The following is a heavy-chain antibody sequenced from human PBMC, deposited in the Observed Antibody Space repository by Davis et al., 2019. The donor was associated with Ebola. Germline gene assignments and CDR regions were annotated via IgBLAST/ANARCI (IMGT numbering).Heavy chain of an antibody. CDR3: AKDTDPVGYCSSTSCYTGNDY. J-gene: IGHJ4*02. Sequence: AISGSGGSTYYAAPVKGRFTISRDDSKNTLYLQMNSLRAEDTAVYYCAKDTDPVGYCSSTSCYTGNDYWGQGTLVTVSS. V-gene: IGHV3-23*01. D-gene: IGHD2-2*02. CDR2: ISGSGGST.